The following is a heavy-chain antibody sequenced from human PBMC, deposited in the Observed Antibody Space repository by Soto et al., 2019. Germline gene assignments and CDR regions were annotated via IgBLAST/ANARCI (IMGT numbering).Heavy chain of an antibody. J-gene: IGHJ4*02. CDR3: VRYLHRIVWYCDF. Sequence: EVQLVESGGGLVQPGGSLRLSCAASGFTFSDHYMDWVRQAPGKELEWIGRIRDKVNSYTTQYAASVQGRFTISRDESKNSLYLQMISLKAEDTAVYYCVRYLHRIVWYCDFWGQGTLVTVSS. CDR2: IRDKVNSYTT. V-gene: IGHV3-72*01. CDR1: GFTFSDHY. D-gene: IGHD3-9*01.